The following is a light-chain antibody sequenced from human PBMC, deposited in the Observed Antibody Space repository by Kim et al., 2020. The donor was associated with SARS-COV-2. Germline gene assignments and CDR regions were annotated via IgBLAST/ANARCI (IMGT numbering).Light chain of an antibody. J-gene: IGKJ2*01. CDR1: QSISNY. Sequence: IQMTQSPSSLSASVGDRVTITCRASQSISNYLNWYQQRPGKAPMLLISAASNLQSGVPSRFSGRGSGTDFTLTISSLQPEDFATYYCQQSYGTPYTFGQGTKLEI. V-gene: IGKV1-39*01. CDR3: QQSYGTPYT. CDR2: AAS.